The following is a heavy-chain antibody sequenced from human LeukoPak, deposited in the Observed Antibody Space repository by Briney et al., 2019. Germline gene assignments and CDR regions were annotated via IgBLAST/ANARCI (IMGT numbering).Heavy chain of an antibody. CDR3: ARHAPYGSGSSLYYYYYGMDV. CDR1: GYSFTSYW. D-gene: IGHD3-10*01. V-gene: IGHV5-51*01. Sequence: GESLKISCKGSGYSFTSYWIGWVRQMPGKGLEWMGIIYPGDSDTRYSPSFQSQVTISADKSINTAYLQWSSLKASDTAMYYCARHAPYGSGSSLYYYYYGMDVWGQGTTVTVSS. CDR2: IYPGDSDT. J-gene: IGHJ6*02.